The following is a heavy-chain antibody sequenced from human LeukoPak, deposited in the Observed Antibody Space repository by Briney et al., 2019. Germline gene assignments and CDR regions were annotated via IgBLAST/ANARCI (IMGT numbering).Heavy chain of an antibody. D-gene: IGHD1-26*01. J-gene: IGHJ4*02. CDR3: AREEIVGATMFFGY. CDR2: ISSSGSTI. Sequence: GVSLRLSCAASGFTFSDYYMSWIRQAPGKGLEWVSYISSSGSTIYYADSVKGRFTISRDNAKNSLYLQMNSLRAEDTAVYYCAREEIVGATMFFGYWGQGTLVTVSS. CDR1: GFTFSDYY. V-gene: IGHV3-11*04.